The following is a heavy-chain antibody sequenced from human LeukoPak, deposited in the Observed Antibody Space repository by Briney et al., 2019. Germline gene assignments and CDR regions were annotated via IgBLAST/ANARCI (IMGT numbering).Heavy chain of an antibody. J-gene: IGHJ4*02. CDR2: IWYDGSNK. D-gene: IGHD6-19*01. Sequence: GGSLRLSCAASGFTFSSYGMHWVRQAPGKGLEWVAVIWYDGSNKYYADSVKGRFTISRDNSKNTLYLQMNSLRAEDTAVYYCAKNMAVAGRGNFDYWGQGTLVTVSS. CDR1: GFTFSSYG. CDR3: AKNMAVAGRGNFDY. V-gene: IGHV3-33*06.